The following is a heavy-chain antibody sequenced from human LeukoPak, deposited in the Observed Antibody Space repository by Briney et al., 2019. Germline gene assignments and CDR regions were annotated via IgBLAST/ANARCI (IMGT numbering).Heavy chain of an antibody. Sequence: ASVKVSCKASGYTLTGYYMHWVRPAPGQGLEWMGRINPNSGGTNYAQKFQGRVTMTRDTSISTAYMELSRLRSEDTAVYYCASAPRYSSSWYRVLTYFDYWGQGTLVTVSS. CDR1: GYTLTGYY. CDR2: INPNSGGT. V-gene: IGHV1-2*06. CDR3: ASAPRYSSSWYRVLTYFDY. J-gene: IGHJ4*02. D-gene: IGHD6-13*01.